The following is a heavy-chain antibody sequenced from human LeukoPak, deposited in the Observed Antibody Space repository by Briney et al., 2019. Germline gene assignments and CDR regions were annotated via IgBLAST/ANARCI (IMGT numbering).Heavy chain of an antibody. D-gene: IGHD4-23*01. V-gene: IGHV1-2*02. CDR3: ARENYGGNSVFDY. CDR2: INPNSGGT. Sequence: ASVKVSCKASGYTFTGYYMHWVRQAPGQGLEWMGWINPNSGGTNYAQKFQGRVTMTRDTSISTAYMELSRLRSDDTAVCYCARENYGGNSVFDYWGQGTLVTVSS. J-gene: IGHJ4*02. CDR1: GYTFTGYY.